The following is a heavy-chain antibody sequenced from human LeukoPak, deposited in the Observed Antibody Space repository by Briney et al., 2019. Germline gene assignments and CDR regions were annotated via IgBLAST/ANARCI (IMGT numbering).Heavy chain of an antibody. CDR1: GGSISSGGYY. J-gene: IGHJ4*02. V-gene: IGHV4-31*03. Sequence: SETLSLTCTVSGGSISSGGYYWSWIRQHPGKGLEWIGYIYYSGSTYYNPSLKSRVTISVDTSKNQFSLKLSSVTAADTAVYYCARGNSSSPFDYWGQGTLVTVSS. CDR2: IYYSGST. CDR3: ARGNSSSPFDY. D-gene: IGHD6-6*01.